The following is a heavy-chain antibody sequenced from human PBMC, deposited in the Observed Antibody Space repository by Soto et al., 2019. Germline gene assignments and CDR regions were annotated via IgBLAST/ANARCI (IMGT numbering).Heavy chain of an antibody. V-gene: IGHV1-18*01. J-gene: IGHJ4*02. CDR3: ARFLDYYDSSGPNDY. CDR2: ISAYNGNT. D-gene: IGHD3-22*01. Sequence: GASVKGSCQASGYTFTRYGISWVRQAPGQGLEWMGWISAYNGNTNYAQKLQGRVTMTTDTSTSTVYVELSSLRSEDTAVYYCARFLDYYDSSGPNDYWGQGTLVTV. CDR1: GYTFTRYG.